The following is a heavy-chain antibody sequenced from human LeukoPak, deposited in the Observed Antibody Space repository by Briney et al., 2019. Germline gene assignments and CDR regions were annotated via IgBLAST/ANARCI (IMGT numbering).Heavy chain of an antibody. CDR1: GASISSSY. V-gene: IGHV4-59*01. Sequence: SETLSLTCAVSGASISSSYWSWIRQPPGKGLEWIGYINYSGNTKYNPSLESRVTISVDASNNQFSLRLSSVTAADAAFYYCARGYYDSRGYSNTFDIWGQGTLVTVSS. J-gene: IGHJ3*02. D-gene: IGHD3-22*01. CDR2: INYSGNT. CDR3: ARGYYDSRGYSNTFDI.